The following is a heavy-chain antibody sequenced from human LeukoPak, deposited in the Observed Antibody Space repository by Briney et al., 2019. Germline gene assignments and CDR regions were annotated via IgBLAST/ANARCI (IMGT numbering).Heavy chain of an antibody. CDR2: MNPNSGNT. CDR1: GYTLTSYG. J-gene: IGHJ4*02. CDR3: ARKGVGATIDY. V-gene: IGHV1-8*01. Sequence: ASVKVSCKASGYTLTSYGINWMRQAPGQGLEWMGWMNPNSGNTGYAQKFQGRVTMTRNTSISTAYMELSSLRSEDTAVYYCARKGVGATIDYWGQGTLVTVSS. D-gene: IGHD1-26*01.